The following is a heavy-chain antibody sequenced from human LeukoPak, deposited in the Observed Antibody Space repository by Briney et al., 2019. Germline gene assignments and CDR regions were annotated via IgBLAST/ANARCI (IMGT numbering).Heavy chain of an antibody. D-gene: IGHD6-19*01. CDR2: MNPNSGNT. Sequence: ASVRVSCKASGYTFTIYDINWVRQATGQGLEWMGWMNPNSGNTGYAQKFQGRVTMTRNTSISTAYMELSSLRSEDTAVYYCARGISSGWYHYYYYGMDVWGQGTTVTVSS. CDR3: ARGISSGWYHYYYYGMDV. V-gene: IGHV1-8*01. J-gene: IGHJ6*02. CDR1: GYTFTIYD.